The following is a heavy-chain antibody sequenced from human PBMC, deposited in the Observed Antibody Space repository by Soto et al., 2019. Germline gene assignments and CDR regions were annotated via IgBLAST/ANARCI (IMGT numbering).Heavy chain of an antibody. D-gene: IGHD3-10*01. V-gene: IGHV4-31*03. CDR1: GGSISSGGYY. Sequence: QVQLQESGPGLVKPSQTLSLTCTVSGGSISSGGYYWSWIRQHPGKGLEWIGYIYYSGRTYYNPALKSRVTISVDTSKNQFSLKLSSVTAADTAVYYCAREVRVTMVRGVIDYWGQGTLVTVSS. J-gene: IGHJ4*02. CDR3: AREVRVTMVRGVIDY. CDR2: IYYSGRT.